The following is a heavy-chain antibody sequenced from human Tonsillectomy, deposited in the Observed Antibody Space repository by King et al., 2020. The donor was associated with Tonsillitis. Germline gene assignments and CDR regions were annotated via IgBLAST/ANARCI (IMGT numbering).Heavy chain of an antibody. Sequence: VQLVESGGGLVQPGGSLRLSCAASGFTFSNYAMSWVRQAPGKGLEWVSVISGSGGSTYYADSVKGRFTISRDNSKSTLYLQMNRLRAEDTAVYCCAKDREGTNEYWYSYYGMDVWGQGTTVTVSS. CDR1: GFTFSNYA. V-gene: IGHV3-23*04. CDR3: AKDREGTNEYWYSYYGMDV. J-gene: IGHJ6*02. CDR2: ISGSGGST. D-gene: IGHD6-6*01.